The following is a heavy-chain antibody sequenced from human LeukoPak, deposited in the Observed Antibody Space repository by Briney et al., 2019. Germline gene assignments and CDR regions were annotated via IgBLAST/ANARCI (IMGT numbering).Heavy chain of an antibody. Sequence: QAGGSLRLSCVVSGFTLSSDWMSWVRHAPGKGLEWVANIKKDGIEKYYVESVKGRFTISRDNAKNSLYLQMNSLRAEDTAVYYCARGRYSSRSGGYYFDIWGQGTLLTVSS. J-gene: IGHJ4*02. D-gene: IGHD2-2*01. CDR1: GFTLSSDW. CDR2: IKKDGIEK. CDR3: ARGRYSSRSGGYYFDI. V-gene: IGHV3-7*01.